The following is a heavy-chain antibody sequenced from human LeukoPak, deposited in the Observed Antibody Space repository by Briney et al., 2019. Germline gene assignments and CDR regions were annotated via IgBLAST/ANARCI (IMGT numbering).Heavy chain of an antibody. J-gene: IGHJ6*03. CDR3: AKEGEPSAYYYYYMDV. CDR2: ISYDGSNK. D-gene: IGHD1-14*01. V-gene: IGHV3-30*18. Sequence: GGSLRLSCAASGFTVSSNYMSWVRQAPGKGLEWVAVISYDGSNKYYADSVKGRFTISRDNSKNTLYLQMNSLRAEDTAMYYCAKEGEPSAYYYYYMDVWGKGTTVTVSS. CDR1: GFTVSSNY.